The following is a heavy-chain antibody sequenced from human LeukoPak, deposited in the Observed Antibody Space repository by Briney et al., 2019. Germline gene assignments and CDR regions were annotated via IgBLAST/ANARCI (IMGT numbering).Heavy chain of an antibody. J-gene: IGHJ3*02. CDR3: AKGYSSAWYNFDI. CDR2: ISSSGSTR. V-gene: IGHV3-48*03. Sequence: GGSLRLSCAASGFTFSSYEMNWVRQAPGKGLEWVSDISSSGSTRYYADSVKGRFTISRDNSKNTLYLQMNSLRAEDTAVYYCAKGYSSAWYNFDIWGQGTTVTVSS. CDR1: GFTFSSYE. D-gene: IGHD6-19*01.